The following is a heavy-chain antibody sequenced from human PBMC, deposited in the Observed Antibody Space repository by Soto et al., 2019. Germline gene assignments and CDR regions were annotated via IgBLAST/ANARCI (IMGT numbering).Heavy chain of an antibody. V-gene: IGHV4-30-4*01. CDR3: ARGPPESDIVVVPAIALTDY. D-gene: IGHD2-2*01. CDR2: IYYSGST. CDR1: GGSISSGDYY. Sequence: PSETLSLTCTVSGGSISSGDYYWSWIRQPPGKGLEWIGYIYYSGSTYYNPSLKSRVTISVDTSKNQFSLKLSSVTAADTAVYYRARGPPESDIVVVPAIALTDYWGQGTLVTVSS. J-gene: IGHJ4*02.